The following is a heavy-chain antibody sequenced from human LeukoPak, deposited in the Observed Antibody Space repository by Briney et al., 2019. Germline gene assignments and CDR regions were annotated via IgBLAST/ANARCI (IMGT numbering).Heavy chain of an antibody. D-gene: IGHD3-22*01. CDR1: GGSISSYY. J-gene: IGHJ3*02. CDR2: IYTSGST. Sequence: PSETLSLTCTVSGGSISSYYWSWIRQPAGKGLEWIGRIYTSGSTNYNPSLKSRVTMSVDTSKNQFSLKLSSVTAADTAVYYCARDLWYYYDSLDAFDIWGQGTMVTVSS. CDR3: ARDLWYYYDSLDAFDI. V-gene: IGHV4-4*07.